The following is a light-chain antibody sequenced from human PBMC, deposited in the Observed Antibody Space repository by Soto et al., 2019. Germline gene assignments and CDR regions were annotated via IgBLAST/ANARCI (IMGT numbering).Light chain of an antibody. CDR1: QSISNW. CDR3: HQYYSYVYT. J-gene: IGKJ2*01. V-gene: IGKV1-5*01. Sequence: DIQMTQSPSTLSASVGDRVTITCRASQSISNWLAWFQQKPGNAPTLLIYDASNLESGVTSRFSGSGSATEFTLTISSLQPDDFATYYCHQYYSYVYTFGQGTKVEIK. CDR2: DAS.